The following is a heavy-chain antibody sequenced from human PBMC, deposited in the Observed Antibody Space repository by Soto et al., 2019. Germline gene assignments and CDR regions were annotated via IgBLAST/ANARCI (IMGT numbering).Heavy chain of an antibody. V-gene: IGHV1-2*02. Sequence: ASVKVSCKASGYTFTGFYMHWVRQAPGQGLEWMGWINPNNGGTNYVQKFQDRVTMTRDTSITTAYMELSGLRSDDTAVYYCARDPGPYGDYSYWGQGTLVTRLL. J-gene: IGHJ4*02. D-gene: IGHD4-17*01. CDR2: INPNNGGT. CDR1: GYTFTGFY. CDR3: ARDPGPYGDYSY.